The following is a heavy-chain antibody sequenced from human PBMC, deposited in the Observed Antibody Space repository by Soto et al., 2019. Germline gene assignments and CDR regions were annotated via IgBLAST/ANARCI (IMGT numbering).Heavy chain of an antibody. CDR3: ARDREYDYIWGSYRYQPFDY. CDR2: ISAYNGNT. D-gene: IGHD3-16*02. Sequence: QVQLVQSGAEVKKPGASVKVSCKASGYTFTSYGISWVRQAPGQGLEWMGWISAYNGNTNYAQKLQGRVTMTTDTSTSTAYMELRSLRSDDTAVYYCARDREYDYIWGSYRYQPFDYWGQGTLVTVSS. V-gene: IGHV1-18*01. CDR1: GYTFTSYG. J-gene: IGHJ4*02.